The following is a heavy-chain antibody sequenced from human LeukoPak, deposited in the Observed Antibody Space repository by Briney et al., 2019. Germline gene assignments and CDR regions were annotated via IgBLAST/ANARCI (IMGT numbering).Heavy chain of an antibody. CDR3: ARVGGSSWYGYYFDY. V-gene: IGHV3-21*04. J-gene: IGHJ4*02. Sequence: PGGSLRLSCAASGFTFSSYSMNWVRQAPGKGLEWVSSISSSSSYIYYADSVKGRFTISRDNSKNTLYLQMTSLRAEDTAVYYCARVGGSSWYGYYFDYWGQGTLVTVSS. D-gene: IGHD6-13*01. CDR2: ISSSSSYI. CDR1: GFTFSSYS.